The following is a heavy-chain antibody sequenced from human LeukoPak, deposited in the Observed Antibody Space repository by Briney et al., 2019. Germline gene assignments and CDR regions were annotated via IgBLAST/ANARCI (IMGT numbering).Heavy chain of an antibody. Sequence: PGGSLRVSCAASGLIFSNFWMNWVRQAPGKGLEWVANIKEDGNEKYYVDSVKGRFTISRDNAKNSLYLQMNSLRAEDTAVYYCARVVAGGGTLYYYYMDVWGKGTTVPVSS. J-gene: IGHJ6*03. V-gene: IGHV3-7*01. D-gene: IGHD2-15*01. CDR1: GLIFSNFW. CDR3: ARVVAGGGTLYYYYMDV. CDR2: IKEDGNEK.